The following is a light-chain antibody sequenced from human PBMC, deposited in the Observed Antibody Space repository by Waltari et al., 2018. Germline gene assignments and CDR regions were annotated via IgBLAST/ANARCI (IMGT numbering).Light chain of an antibody. J-gene: IGLJ2*01. V-gene: IGLV3-25*03. CDR2: KDS. CDR3: QSTDSSDSLFL. CDR1: TLAQKS. Sequence: SYDLTQPPSVSVSPGQTARISCSGDTLAQKSASWYQQRPGQAPVMLIYKDSVRPSEIPERFSASSSGTTATLTITGGQAEDEADYYCQSTDSSDSLFLFGGGTKLTFV.